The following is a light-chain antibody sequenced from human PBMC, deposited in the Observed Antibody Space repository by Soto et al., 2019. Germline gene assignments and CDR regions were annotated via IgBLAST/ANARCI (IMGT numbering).Light chain of an antibody. CDR1: QSVSTN. Sequence: IVMTQSQATLSVSPGERATLSCRASQSVSTNLARYQQKPGQAHRLLIYGASTNATGIPARFSGSGSGTEFTLTSSSRPSEDFAVYYCQQYDICEAFGGVTKVEIK. CDR2: GAS. V-gene: IGKV3-15*01. J-gene: IGKJ4*01. CDR3: QQYDICEA.